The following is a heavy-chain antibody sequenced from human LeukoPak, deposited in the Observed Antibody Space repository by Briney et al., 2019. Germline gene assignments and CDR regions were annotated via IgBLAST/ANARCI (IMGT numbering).Heavy chain of an antibody. Sequence: GGSLRLSCAASGYTFSGSATHWVRQASGKGLEWVGRIRSKANSYATAYAASVKGRFTISRDDSKNTAYLQMNSLKTEDTAVYYCTTDSLYYDILTGYYKERHHDYWGQGTLVTVSS. V-gene: IGHV3-73*01. J-gene: IGHJ4*02. CDR2: IRSKANSYAT. D-gene: IGHD3-9*01. CDR1: GYTFSGSA. CDR3: TTDSLYYDILTGYYKERHHDY.